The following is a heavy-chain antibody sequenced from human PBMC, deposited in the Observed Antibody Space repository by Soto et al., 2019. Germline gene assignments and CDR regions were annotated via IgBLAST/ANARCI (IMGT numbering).Heavy chain of an antibody. J-gene: IGHJ4*02. D-gene: IGHD3-10*01. V-gene: IGHV3-11*01. CDR2: ISSSGSTI. CDR1: GFTFSDYY. CDR3: AGPLYGSGSYFPLGY. Sequence: PGGSLRLSCAASGFTFSDYYMSWIRQAPGKGLEWVSYISSSGSTIYYADSVKGRFTISRDNAKNSLYLQMNSLRAEDTAVYYCAGPLYGSGSYFPLGYWGQGTLVTVSS.